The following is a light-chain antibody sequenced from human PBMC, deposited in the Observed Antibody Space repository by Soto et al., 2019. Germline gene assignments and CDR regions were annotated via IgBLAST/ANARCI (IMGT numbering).Light chain of an antibody. J-gene: IGLJ1*01. V-gene: IGLV2-14*03. CDR3: CSYASSTIYV. CDR1: SSDVGGYNY. Sequence: QSALTQPASLSGSPGQSIATSCTGTSSDVGGYNYVSWYQQLPGNAPKLLIYDVTIRPSGVSDRFSGSKSGTTASLTISGLQAEDEADYYCCSYASSTIYVFGTGT. CDR2: DVT.